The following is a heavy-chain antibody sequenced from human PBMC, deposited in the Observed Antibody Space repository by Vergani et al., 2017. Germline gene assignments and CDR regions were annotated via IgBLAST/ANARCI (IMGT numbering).Heavy chain of an antibody. V-gene: IGHV4-59*01. CDR3: ARVRQGYCGGDCYYDAFDI. CDR2: IYYSGST. Sequence: QVQLQESGPGLVKPSETLSLTCTVSGGSISSYYWSWIRQPPGKGLEWIGYIYYSGSTNYNPSLKSRVTISVDTSKNQFSLKLSSVTAADTAVYYCARVRQGYCGGDCYYDAFDIWGQGTMVTVSS. J-gene: IGHJ3*02. D-gene: IGHD2-21*01. CDR1: GGSISSYY.